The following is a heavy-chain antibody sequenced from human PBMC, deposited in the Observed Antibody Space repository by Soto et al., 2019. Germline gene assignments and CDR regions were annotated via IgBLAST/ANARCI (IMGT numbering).Heavy chain of an antibody. Sequence: QVQLQESGPGLVKPSQTLSLTCTVSCCSTSSDNYWSWIRQPPGKGLEWIGHIYYSGNTDYNPSLKSRLAISIDTSKNQFSLKLSSVTAADTAVYFCAREGGESSDGLYYFDSWGQGSLVTVSS. V-gene: IGHV4-30-4*01. CDR2: IYYSGNT. CDR3: AREGGESSDGLYYFDS. J-gene: IGHJ4*02. D-gene: IGHD3-16*01. CDR1: CCSTSSDNY.